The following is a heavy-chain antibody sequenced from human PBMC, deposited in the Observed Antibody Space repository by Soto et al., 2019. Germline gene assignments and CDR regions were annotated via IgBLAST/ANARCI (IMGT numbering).Heavy chain of an antibody. CDR1: GGSISSSSYY. CDR2: IYYSGST. J-gene: IGHJ4*02. Sequence: LSLTCTVSGGSISSSSYYWGWIRQPPGKGLEWIGSIYYSGSTYYNPSLKSRVTISVDTSKNQFSLKLSSVTAADTAVYYCARHDILTGEFDYWGQGTLVTVSS. D-gene: IGHD3-9*01. V-gene: IGHV4-39*01. CDR3: ARHDILTGEFDY.